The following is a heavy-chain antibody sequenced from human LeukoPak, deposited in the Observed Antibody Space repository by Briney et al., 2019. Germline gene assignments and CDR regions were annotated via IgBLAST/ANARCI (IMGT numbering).Heavy chain of an antibody. CDR2: MYSGGST. V-gene: IGHV3-53*01. J-gene: IGHJ4*02. CDR3: ARRAGDYSHPYDY. Sequence: GGSLRLSCTVSGFTVSTNSMSWVRQTPGKGLEWVSFMYSGGSTHYSDSVKGRFTISRDNSKNTLYLQMNSLRAEDTAVYYCARRAGDYSHPYDYWGQGTLVTVSS. D-gene: IGHD3-22*01. CDR1: GFTVSTNS.